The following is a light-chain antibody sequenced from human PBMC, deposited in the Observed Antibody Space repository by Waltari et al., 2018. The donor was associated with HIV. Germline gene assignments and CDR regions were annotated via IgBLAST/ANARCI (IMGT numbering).Light chain of an antibody. CDR2: EGS. V-gene: IGLV2-23*01. CDR1: SSDVGSYNL. J-gene: IGLJ1*01. CDR3: CSYAGSSTLYV. Sequence: QSALTQPASVSGSPGQSITISCTGTSSDVGSYNLVSWYQQHPGKAPKLIIYEGSKRPSGVSNRFSGSKSGNTASLRISGLQAEDEADYYCCSYAGSSTLYVFGTGTKVNVL.